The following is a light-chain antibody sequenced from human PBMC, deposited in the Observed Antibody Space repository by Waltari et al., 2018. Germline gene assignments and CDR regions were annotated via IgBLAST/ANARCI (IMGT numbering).Light chain of an antibody. CDR3: QQYNTYPWT. J-gene: IGKJ1*01. Sequence: AIRMTQSPSSLSASTGDRVTITCRASQGISSYLAWYQQKPGKAPKSLIHGSSRLQSGVPSRFSGSASGTDFTLTISSLQPDDFATYYCQQYNTYPWTFGQGTKVQIK. V-gene: IGKV1-8*01. CDR2: GSS. CDR1: QGISSY.